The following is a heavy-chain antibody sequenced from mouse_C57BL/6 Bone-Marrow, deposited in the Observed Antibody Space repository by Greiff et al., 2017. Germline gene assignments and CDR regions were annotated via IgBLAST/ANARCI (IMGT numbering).Heavy chain of an antibody. CDR3: ARFTTVVAEYFDV. J-gene: IGHJ1*03. Sequence: ESGPGLVKPSQSLSLTCSVTGYSITSGYYWNWIRQFPGNKLEWMGYISYDGSNNYNPSLQNRISITRDTSKNQFFLKLNSVTTEDTATYYCARFTTVVAEYFDVWGTGTTVTVSS. D-gene: IGHD1-1*01. CDR1: GYSITSGYY. V-gene: IGHV3-6*01. CDR2: ISYDGSN.